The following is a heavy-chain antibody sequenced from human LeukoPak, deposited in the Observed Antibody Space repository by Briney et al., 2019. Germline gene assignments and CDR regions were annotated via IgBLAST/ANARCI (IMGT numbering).Heavy chain of an antibody. V-gene: IGHV3-48*03. J-gene: IGHJ3*02. Sequence: GGSLRLSCAASGFTFSSYEMNWVRQAPGKGLEWVSYISSSGSTIYYADSVKGRFTISRDNAKNSLYLQMNSLRAEDTAVYYCARSGYSDAFDIWGQGTMATVSS. CDR2: ISSSGSTI. CDR1: GFTFSSYE. CDR3: ARSGYSDAFDI. D-gene: IGHD5-12*01.